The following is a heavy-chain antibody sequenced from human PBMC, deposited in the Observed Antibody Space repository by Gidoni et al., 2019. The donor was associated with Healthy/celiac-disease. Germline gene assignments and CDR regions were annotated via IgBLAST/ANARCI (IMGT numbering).Heavy chain of an antibody. V-gene: IGHV4-31*03. CDR1: GGSISSGGYY. CDR2: IYYSGST. CDR3: ARGSGSYYTDY. J-gene: IGHJ4*02. D-gene: IGHD3-10*01. Sequence: QVQLQESGPGLVKPSQTLSLTCHVSGGSISSGGYYWSWIRQHPGKGLEWIGYIYYSGSTYYNPSLKSRVIISVDTSKNQFSLKLSSVTAADTAVYYCARGSGSYYTDYWGQGTLVTVSS.